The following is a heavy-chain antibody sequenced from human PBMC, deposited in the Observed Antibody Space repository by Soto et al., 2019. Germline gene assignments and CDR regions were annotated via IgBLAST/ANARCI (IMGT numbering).Heavy chain of an antibody. J-gene: IGHJ6*02. CDR2: ISYDGSNK. D-gene: IGHD3-3*02. CDR1: GFTFSSYA. Sequence: GGSLRLSCAASGFTFSSYAMHWVRQAPGKGLEWVAVISYDGSNKYYADSVKGRFTISRDNSKNTLYLQMNSLRAEDTAVYYCARSLALSGGMDVWGQGTTVTVSS. V-gene: IGHV3-30-3*01. CDR3: ARSLALSGGMDV.